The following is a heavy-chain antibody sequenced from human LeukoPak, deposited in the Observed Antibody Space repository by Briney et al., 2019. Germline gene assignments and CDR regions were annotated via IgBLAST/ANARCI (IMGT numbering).Heavy chain of an antibody. CDR3: ARLRLVVVHWFFDL. J-gene: IGHJ2*01. Sequence: NPSETLSLTCTVSNGSISRYYWSWIRQSPGKGLEWIGYIYYSGTTKYNPSLKSRVTISVDTSKNQFSLKLTSVTAADTAVYYCARLRLVVVHWFFDLWGRGSPVTVSS. CDR2: IYYSGTT. D-gene: IGHD2-15*01. CDR1: NGSISRYY. V-gene: IGHV4-59*08.